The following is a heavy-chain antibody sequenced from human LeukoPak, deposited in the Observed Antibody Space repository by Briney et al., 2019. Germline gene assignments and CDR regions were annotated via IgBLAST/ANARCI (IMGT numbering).Heavy chain of an antibody. J-gene: IGHJ4*02. CDR3: AKGRSVARDFDY. Sequence: GRSLRLSCAASGFTLSTNYMSWVRQAPGKGLEWVSVIYSGDNTYYADSVKGRFTISRDISKNTLYLQMNSLRAEDTAVYYCAKGRSVARDFDYWGQGTLVTVSS. V-gene: IGHV3-66*01. CDR1: GFTLSTNY. CDR2: IYSGDNT.